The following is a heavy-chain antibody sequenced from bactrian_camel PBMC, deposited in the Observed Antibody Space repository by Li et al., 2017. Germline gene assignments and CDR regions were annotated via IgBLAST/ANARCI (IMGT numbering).Heavy chain of an antibody. CDR1: GYTYDNYC. Sequence: VQLVESGGGSVQAGGSLTLSCAASGYTYDNYCMGWFRQGPGKEREGVAVRNSDGTIKYLDSGKGRFTISIDSAKNTLYLQMNQLTTEDSGQYVGAAETRGGSCCYLNDYRIWGQGTQVTVS. CDR2: RNSDGTI. V-gene: IGHV3S67*01. CDR3: AAETRGGSCCYLNDYRI. D-gene: IGHD2*01. J-gene: IGHJ4*01.